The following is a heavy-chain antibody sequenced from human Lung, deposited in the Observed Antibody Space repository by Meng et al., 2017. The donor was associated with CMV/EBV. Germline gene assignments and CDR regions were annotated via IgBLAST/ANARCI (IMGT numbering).Heavy chain of an antibody. CDR2: LYPDGST. V-gene: IGHV4-4*07. CDR1: SDSIANYF. CDR3: ARTPVRFCNTHMCYAFDY. J-gene: IGHJ4*02. D-gene: IGHD2-2*01. Sequence: GPSLSNPSATLSLPCIVSSDSIANYFWSWVRQPAGKGLEWIGRLYPDGSTDYNPSLSSRLTLSLDTSKIRFSLKLRSVTAADTAIYYCARTPVRFCNTHMCYAFDYWGQGALVTVSS.